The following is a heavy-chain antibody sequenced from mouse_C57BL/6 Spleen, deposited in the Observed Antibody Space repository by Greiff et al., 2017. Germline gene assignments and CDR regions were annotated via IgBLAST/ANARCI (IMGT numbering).Heavy chain of an antibody. J-gene: IGHJ2*01. CDR2: ISSGSGTI. CDR3: ARDGNYFDY. Sequence: EVQLMESGGGLVKPGGSLKLSCAASGFTFSDYGMHWVRQAPEKGLEWVAYISSGSGTIYYAATVKGRFTISRDNAKNTLFLQMTSLRSEDTAMDYCARDGNYFDYWGQGTTLTVSS. CDR1: GFTFSDYG. V-gene: IGHV5-17*01. D-gene: IGHD2-1*01.